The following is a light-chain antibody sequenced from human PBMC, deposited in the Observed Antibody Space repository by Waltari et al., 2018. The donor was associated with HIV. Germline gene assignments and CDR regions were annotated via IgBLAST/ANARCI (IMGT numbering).Light chain of an antibody. CDR2: GNS. J-gene: IGLJ2*01. CDR1: SSNIGAGYD. CDR3: QSYDSSLSGSV. Sequence: QSVLTQPPSVSGAPGQRVTISCTGSSSNIGAGYDVPWYQQLPGTAPKLLLYGNSNRPSWVPDRFSGSQSGTSASLDITGLQAEDEADYYCQSYDSSLSGSVFGGGTKLTVL. V-gene: IGLV1-40*01.